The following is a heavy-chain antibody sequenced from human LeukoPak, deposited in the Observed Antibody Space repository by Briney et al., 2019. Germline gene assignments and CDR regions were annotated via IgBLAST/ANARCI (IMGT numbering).Heavy chain of an antibody. D-gene: IGHD5-12*01. CDR1: GFTFSSCS. V-gene: IGHV3-21*01. Sequence: PGGSLRLSCAASGFTFSSCSMNWVRQAPGKGLEWVSSISSSSSYIYYADSVKGRFTISRDNAKNSLYLQMNSLRAEDTAVYYCARDSGYDSDAFDIWGQGTMVTVSS. CDR2: ISSSSSYI. CDR3: ARDSGYDSDAFDI. J-gene: IGHJ3*02.